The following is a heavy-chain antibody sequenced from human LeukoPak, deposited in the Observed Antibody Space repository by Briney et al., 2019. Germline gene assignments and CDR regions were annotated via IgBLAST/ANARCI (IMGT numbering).Heavy chain of an antibody. Sequence: KPSETLSLTCTVSGGSISSYYWSWIRQPAGKGLEWIGRIYTSGSTNYNPSLKSRVTMSVDTSKNQFSLKLSSVTAADTAVYYCARDLAVTPLNWFDPWGQGTLVTVSS. CDR2: IYTSGST. CDR1: GGSISSYY. V-gene: IGHV4-4*07. J-gene: IGHJ5*02. CDR3: ARDLAVTPLNWFDP. D-gene: IGHD3-16*02.